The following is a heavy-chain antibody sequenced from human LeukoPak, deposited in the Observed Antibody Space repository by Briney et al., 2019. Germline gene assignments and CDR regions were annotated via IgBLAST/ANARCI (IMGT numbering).Heavy chain of an antibody. V-gene: IGHV3-48*04. CDR3: ARVYNGFDY. Sequence: PGGSLRLSCTASTLTLNNYWMSWVRQAPGKGLEWVSFISSSSSTIYYADSVKGRFTISRDNAKNSLFLQMNSLRAEDTAVYYCARVYNGFDYWGQGTLVTVSS. CDR2: ISSSSSTI. D-gene: IGHD2-8*01. J-gene: IGHJ4*02. CDR1: TLTLNNYW.